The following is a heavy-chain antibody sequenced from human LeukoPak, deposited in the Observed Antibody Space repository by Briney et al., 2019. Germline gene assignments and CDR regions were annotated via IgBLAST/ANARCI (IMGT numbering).Heavy chain of an antibody. CDR3: AKRIGGVNSFDH. CDR2: ISYDGSNI. V-gene: IGHV3-30*18. CDR1: GFTFSSYG. J-gene: IGHJ4*02. D-gene: IGHD3-16*01. Sequence: GGSLRLSCAASGFTFSSYGMHWVRQAPGKGLEWVAVISYDGSNIYYAASVKGRFTISRDNSKNTLYLQMNSLRAEDTAVYYCAKRIGGVNSFDHWGQGTLVTVSS.